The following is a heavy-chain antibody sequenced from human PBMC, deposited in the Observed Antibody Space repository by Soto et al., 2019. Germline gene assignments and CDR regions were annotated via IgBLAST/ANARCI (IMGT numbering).Heavy chain of an antibody. V-gene: IGHV1-46*03. CDR3: ARDVPPERWFDY. D-gene: IGHD1-26*01. Sequence: ASVKVSFEASGYTFTSYYMHWVRQAPGQGLEWMGIINPSGGSTSYAQKLQGRVTMTRDTSTSTVYMELSSLRSEDTAVYYCARDVPPERWFDYWGQGTLVTVSS. CDR2: INPSGGST. J-gene: IGHJ4*02. CDR1: GYTFTSYY.